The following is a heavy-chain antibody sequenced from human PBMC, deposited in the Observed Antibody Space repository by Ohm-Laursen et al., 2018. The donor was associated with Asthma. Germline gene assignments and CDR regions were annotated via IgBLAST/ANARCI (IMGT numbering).Heavy chain of an antibody. CDR3: AKAIAAAGIP. Sequence: SLRLSCTASGFTFSSYDMHWVRQATGKGLEWVSAISGSGGSTYYADSVKGRFTISRDNSKNTLYLQMNSLRAEDTAVYYCAKAIAAAGIPWGQGTLVTVSS. CDR2: ISGSGGST. CDR1: GFTFSSYD. J-gene: IGHJ5*02. V-gene: IGHV3-23*01. D-gene: IGHD6-13*01.